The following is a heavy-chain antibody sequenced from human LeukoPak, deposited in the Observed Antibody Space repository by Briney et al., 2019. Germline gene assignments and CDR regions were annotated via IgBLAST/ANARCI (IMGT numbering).Heavy chain of an antibody. CDR2: ISGSGGST. V-gene: IGHV3-23*01. D-gene: IGHD6-19*01. CDR1: GFTFSSYA. Sequence: GGSLRLSCAASGFTFSSYAMSWVRQAPGKGLEGVSAISGSGGSTYYADSVKGRFTISRDNSKNTLYLQMNSLRAEDTAVYYCAKLAVAGLRAYYYYGMDVWGQGTTVTVSS. J-gene: IGHJ6*02. CDR3: AKLAVAGLRAYYYYGMDV.